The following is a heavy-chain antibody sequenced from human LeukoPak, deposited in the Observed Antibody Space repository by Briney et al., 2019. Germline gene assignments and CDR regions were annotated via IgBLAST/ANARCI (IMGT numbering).Heavy chain of an antibody. V-gene: IGHV1-69*13. D-gene: IGHD2-2*01. J-gene: IGHJ3*02. CDR3: AREKRYCSSTSCYPAAFDI. CDR1: GYTFTGYY. Sequence: ASVKVSCKASGYTFTGYYMHWVRQAPGQGLEWMGGIIPIFGTANYAQKFQGRVTITADESTSTAYMELSSLRSEDTAVYYCAREKRYCSSTSCYPAAFDIWGQGTMVTVSS. CDR2: IIPIFGTA.